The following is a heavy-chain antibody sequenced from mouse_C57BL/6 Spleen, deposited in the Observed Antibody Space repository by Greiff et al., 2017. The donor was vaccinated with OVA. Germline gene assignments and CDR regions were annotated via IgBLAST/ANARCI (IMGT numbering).Heavy chain of an antibody. V-gene: IGHV5-9-1*02. CDR1: GFTFSSYA. D-gene: IGHD1-1*01. CDR2: ISSGGDYI. CDR3: TINYYYGSSSFSY. J-gene: IGHJ3*01. Sequence: EVNVVESGEGLVKPGGSLKLSCAASGFTFSSYAMSWVRQTPEKRLEWVAYISSGGDYIYYAATVKGRFTISRDNARNTLYLQMSSLKSEDTAMYYCTINYYYGSSSFSYWGQGTLVTVSA.